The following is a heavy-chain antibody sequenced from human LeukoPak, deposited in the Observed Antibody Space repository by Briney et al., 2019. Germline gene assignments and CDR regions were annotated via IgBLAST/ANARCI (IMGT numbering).Heavy chain of an antibody. CDR1: GGSISSGSYY. Sequence: PSETLSLTCTVSGGSISSGSYYWSWIRQPAGKGLEWIGRIYTSGSTNYNPSLKSRVTISVDTSKNQFSLKLSSVTAADTAVYYCARFSPPDYYYYHYMDVWGKGTTVTVSS. CDR3: ARFSPPDYYYYHYMDV. V-gene: IGHV4-61*02. J-gene: IGHJ6*03. CDR2: IYTSGST.